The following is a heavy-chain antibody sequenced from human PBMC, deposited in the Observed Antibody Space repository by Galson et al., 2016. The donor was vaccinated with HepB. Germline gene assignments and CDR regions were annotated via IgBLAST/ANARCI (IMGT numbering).Heavy chain of an antibody. CDR2: INTDGSST. Sequence: GSLRLSCAGSGFSFGSYWMHWVRQAPGKGLMWVSHINTDGSSTTYADSMKGRFTISRDNPNNTMYLQMNSLRAEDTAVYYCARVKVPLRGVNAPDYWGQGTLVTVSS. CDR3: ARVKVPLRGVNAPDY. CDR1: GFSFGSYW. D-gene: IGHD3-10*01. J-gene: IGHJ4*02. V-gene: IGHV3-74*01.